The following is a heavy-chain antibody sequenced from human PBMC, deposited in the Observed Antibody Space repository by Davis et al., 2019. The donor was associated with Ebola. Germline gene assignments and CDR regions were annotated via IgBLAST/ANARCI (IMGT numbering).Heavy chain of an antibody. Sequence: GGSLRLSCAASGFTFSSYGMHWVRQAPGKGLEWVSTISGSGGGTYYADSVKGRFTISRDNSKNTLYMQMNSLRAEDTAVYYCAKDRFDFWSGYGYWGQGTLVTVSS. V-gene: IGHV3-23*01. CDR1: GFTFSSYG. J-gene: IGHJ4*02. D-gene: IGHD3-3*01. CDR2: ISGSGGGT. CDR3: AKDRFDFWSGYGY.